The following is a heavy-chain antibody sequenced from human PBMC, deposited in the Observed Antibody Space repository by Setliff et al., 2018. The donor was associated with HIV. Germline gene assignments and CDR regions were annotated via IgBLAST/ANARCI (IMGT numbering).Heavy chain of an antibody. CDR1: GYIFTTFG. V-gene: IGHV1-3*04. CDR3: ARWCAAAGCYPAIYHFDS. J-gene: IGHJ4*02. Sequence: GASVKVSCKASGYIFTTFGFSWVRQAPGRRLEWMGRIDTDNGYRRYSPKLQGRVTITKDTSANTAYMELRGLRSEDTAVYYCARWCAAAGCYPAIYHFDSWGQGTLVTVSS. CDR2: IDTDNGYR. D-gene: IGHD2-2*01.